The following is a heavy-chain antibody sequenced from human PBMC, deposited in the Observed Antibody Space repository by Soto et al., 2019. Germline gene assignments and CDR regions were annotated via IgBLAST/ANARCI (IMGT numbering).Heavy chain of an antibody. Sequence: QVQLVQSGAEVKKPGASVKVSCKASGYTFTTYDVNWMRQATGQGPEWLGWMNPYNGDTGDAQKFQGRVTLTRDTSMNTAYLELSSLPYEDTAVYYCARNRRETGDFDYWGQGTVVTVSS. CDR2: MNPYNGDT. D-gene: IGHD7-27*01. V-gene: IGHV1-8*02. CDR3: ARNRRETGDFDY. CDR1: GYTFTTYD. J-gene: IGHJ4*02.